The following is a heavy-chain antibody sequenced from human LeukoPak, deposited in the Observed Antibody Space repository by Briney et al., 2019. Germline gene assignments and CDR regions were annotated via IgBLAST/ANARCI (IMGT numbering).Heavy chain of an antibody. V-gene: IGHV3-48*03. CDR3: ARDGGSGSYYSDY. D-gene: IGHD3-10*01. Sequence: GGSLRLSCAASGFTLSSYEMNWVRQAPGKGLEWVSYISSSGSVIYYADSVKGRFTISRDNAEKSLYLQMNSLRVEDTAVYYCARDGGSGSYYSDYWGQGTLVTVSS. CDR2: ISSSGSVI. CDR1: GFTLSSYE. J-gene: IGHJ4*02.